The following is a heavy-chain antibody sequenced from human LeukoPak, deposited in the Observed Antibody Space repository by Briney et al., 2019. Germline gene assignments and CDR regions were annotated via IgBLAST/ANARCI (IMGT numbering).Heavy chain of an antibody. D-gene: IGHD4-17*01. CDR2: IYYSGST. CDR1: GGSISSSSYY. V-gene: IGHV4-39*01. Sequence: SETLSLTCTVSGGSISSSSYYWGWIRQPPGKGLEWIGSIYYSGSTYYNPSLKSRVTISVDTSKNQFSLKLSSVTAADTAVYYCARHHSYGDTGWVDYWGQGALVTVSS. CDR3: ARHHSYGDTGWVDY. J-gene: IGHJ4*02.